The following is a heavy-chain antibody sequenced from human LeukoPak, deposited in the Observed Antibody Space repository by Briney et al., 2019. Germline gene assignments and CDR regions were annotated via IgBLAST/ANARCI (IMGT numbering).Heavy chain of an antibody. CDR1: GFTFSTYW. V-gene: IGHV3-7*01. Sequence: GGSLRLSCTASGFTFSTYWMSWARQAPGKGLEWVANIKQDGSDKFYVDSVKGRFTISRDNAKNSMYLQMNSLRAEDTAIYYCARVLPVASRDYWGQGTLVTVSS. CDR2: IKQDGSDK. CDR3: ARVLPVASRDY. J-gene: IGHJ4*02. D-gene: IGHD2-2*01.